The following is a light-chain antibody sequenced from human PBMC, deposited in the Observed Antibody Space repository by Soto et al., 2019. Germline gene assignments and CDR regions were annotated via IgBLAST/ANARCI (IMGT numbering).Light chain of an antibody. J-gene: IGKJ5*01. Sequence: DIQMTQSPSSVSASVGDRVTITCRASQGISSWLAWYQQKPGKAPELLIYGASTLQSGVPSRFSGSGSGTDYTLTISSLQPEDFATYYCQQSYRTPTFGQGTRLEIK. CDR1: QGISSW. CDR2: GAS. CDR3: QQSYRTPT. V-gene: IGKV1-12*01.